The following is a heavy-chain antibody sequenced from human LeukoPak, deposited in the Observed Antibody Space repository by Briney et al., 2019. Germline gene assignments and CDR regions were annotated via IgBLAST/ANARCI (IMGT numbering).Heavy chain of an antibody. V-gene: IGHV3-30*03. J-gene: IGHJ4*02. CDR2: ISYDGSNK. CDR3: ARAHPSDY. Sequence: GGSLRLSCAASGFTFSSYGMHWVRQASGKGLEWVAVISYDGSNKYYADSVKGRFTISRDNSKNTLYLQMNSLRAEDTAVYYCARAHPSDYWGQGTLVTVSS. CDR1: GFTFSSYG.